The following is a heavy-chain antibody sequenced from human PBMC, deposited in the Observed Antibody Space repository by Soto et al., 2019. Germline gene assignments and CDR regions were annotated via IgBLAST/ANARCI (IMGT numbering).Heavy chain of an antibody. CDR1: GYTFTSYG. CDR3: ARDRRIAAAGNNWFDP. CDR2: ISAYNGNT. Sequence: GASVKFSCKASGYTFTSYGISWVRQAPGQGLEWMGWISAYNGNTNYAQKLQGRVTMTTDTSTSTAYMELRSLRSDDTAVYYCARDRRIAAAGNNWFDPWGQGTLVTVSS. J-gene: IGHJ5*02. D-gene: IGHD6-13*01. V-gene: IGHV1-18*01.